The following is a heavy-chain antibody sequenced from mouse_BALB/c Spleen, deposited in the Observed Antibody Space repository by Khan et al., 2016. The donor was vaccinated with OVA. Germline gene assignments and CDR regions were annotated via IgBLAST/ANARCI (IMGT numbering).Heavy chain of an antibody. D-gene: IGHD2-1*01. Sequence: EVELVESGGGLVKPGGSLKLSCAASGFTFSDYYMYWVRQTPEKRLEWVATISDGGIYTYYPDSVKGRFTISRDDAKNNLYLKMSSLKSEDTAMFYCVRGFYGNPFAYWGQGTLVTVSA. CDR2: ISDGGIYT. V-gene: IGHV5-4*02. J-gene: IGHJ3*01. CDR1: GFTFSDYY. CDR3: VRGFYGNPFAY.